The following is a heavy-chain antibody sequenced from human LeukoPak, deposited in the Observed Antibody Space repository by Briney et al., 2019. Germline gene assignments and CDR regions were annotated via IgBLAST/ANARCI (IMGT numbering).Heavy chain of an antibody. Sequence: GGSLRLSCATSGFSFSSYAMSWVRQAPGKGLEWVSAMSSSDDGRYYAASVRGRFTISRDTSRSTLYLQMNSLRAEDAAVYYCARLRYFDWLLNYWGQGTLVTVSS. V-gene: IGHV3-23*01. D-gene: IGHD3-9*01. J-gene: IGHJ4*02. CDR3: ARLRYFDWLLNY. CDR1: GFSFSSYA. CDR2: MSSSDDGR.